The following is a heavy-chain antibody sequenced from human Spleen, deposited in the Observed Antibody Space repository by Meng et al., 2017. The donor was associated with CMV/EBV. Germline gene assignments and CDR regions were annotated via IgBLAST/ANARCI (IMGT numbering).Heavy chain of an antibody. D-gene: IGHD1-1*01. CDR2: ISYDGSNK. CDR3: ARQTTN. V-gene: IGHV3-30*04. Sequence: RSLRLSCAASGFTFSSYAMHWVRQAPGKGLEWVAVISYDGSNKYYADSVKGRFTISRDNSKNTLYLQMNSLRAEDTAVYYCARQTTNWGQGTLVTVSS. J-gene: IGHJ4*02. CDR1: GFTFSSYA.